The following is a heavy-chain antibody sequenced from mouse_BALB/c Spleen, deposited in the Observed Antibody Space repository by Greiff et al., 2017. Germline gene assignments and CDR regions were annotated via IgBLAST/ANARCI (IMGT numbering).Heavy chain of an antibody. J-gene: IGHJ2*01. Sequence: EVKLVESGGGLVQPGGSRKLSCAASGFTFSSFGMHWVRQAPEKGLEWVAYISSGSSTIYYADTVKGRFTISRDNPKNTLFLQMTSLRSEDTAMYYCARRPYGSSPYYCDDWGQGTTLTVSS. CDR1: GFTFSSFG. CDR3: ARRPYGSSPYYCDD. CDR2: ISSGSSTI. D-gene: IGHD1-1*01. V-gene: IGHV5-17*02.